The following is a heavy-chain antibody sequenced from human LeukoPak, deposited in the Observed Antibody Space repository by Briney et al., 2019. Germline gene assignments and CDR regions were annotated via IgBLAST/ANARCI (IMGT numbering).Heavy chain of an antibody. V-gene: IGHV3-15*01. CDR1: GFTFSNAW. J-gene: IGHJ4*02. CDR2: IKSKTDGGTT. D-gene: IGHD6-19*01. Sequence: GGSLRLSCAASGFTFSNAWMSWVRQAPGKGLEWVGRIKSKTDGGTTDFAAPVKGRFTISRDDSKNTLYLQMNSLKTEDTAVYYCTTRTLSIAVAGMDYFDYWGQGTPVTVSS. CDR3: TTRTLSIAVAGMDYFDY.